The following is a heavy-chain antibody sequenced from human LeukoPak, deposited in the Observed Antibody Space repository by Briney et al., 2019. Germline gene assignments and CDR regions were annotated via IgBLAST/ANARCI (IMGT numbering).Heavy chain of an antibody. CDR3: ARTEYYYDSSGYRPFDY. CDR1: GFTVSSNY. Sequence: GGSLRLSCAASGFTVSSNYMSWVRQAPGKGLEWVSVIYSGGSTYYADSVKGRFTIPRDNSKNTLYLQMNSLRAEDTAVYYCARTEYYYDSSGYRPFDYWGQGTLVTVSS. CDR2: IYSGGST. V-gene: IGHV3-53*01. J-gene: IGHJ4*02. D-gene: IGHD3-22*01.